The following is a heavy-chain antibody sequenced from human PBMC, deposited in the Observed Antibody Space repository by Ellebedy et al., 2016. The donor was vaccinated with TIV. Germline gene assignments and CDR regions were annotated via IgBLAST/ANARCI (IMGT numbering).Heavy chain of an antibody. V-gene: IGHV1-18*01. D-gene: IGHD6-19*01. CDR2: ISAYNANT. J-gene: IGHJ6*02. Sequence: AASVKVSCKASGYTFTSYGISWVRQAPGQGFEWMAWISAYNANTNYAQNLQGRVAMTTDTSTSTAYMELRSLRSDDTAVYYCARDFAVAGTYYYYGMDVWGQGTTVTVSS. CDR3: ARDFAVAGTYYYYGMDV. CDR1: GYTFTSYG.